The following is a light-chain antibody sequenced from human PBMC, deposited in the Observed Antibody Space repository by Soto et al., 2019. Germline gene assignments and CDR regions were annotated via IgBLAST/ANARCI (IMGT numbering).Light chain of an antibody. CDR3: HKYGELAIT. CDR1: QSIRSIY. Sequence: EIVLTQSPGTLSLSPGERATLCCRASQSIRSIYLAWYQQKAGQAPRLVIYGTSSRATGIPDRFSGSGSGTDFTLTISRLEPEDFAVYYCHKYGELAITFGQGTRLEIK. J-gene: IGKJ5*01. V-gene: IGKV3-20*01. CDR2: GTS.